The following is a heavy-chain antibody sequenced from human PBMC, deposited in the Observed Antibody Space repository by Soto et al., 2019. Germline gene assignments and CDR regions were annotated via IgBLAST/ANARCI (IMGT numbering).Heavy chain of an antibody. D-gene: IGHD4-17*01. CDR2: ISGSGGST. CDR3: PTGAYKAAGDYAFTY. V-gene: IGHV3-23*01. J-gene: IGHJ4*02. CDR1: GCTFSSYA. Sequence: GGSLRLSCAASGCTFSSYAMSWVRQAQGKGLEWVSAISGSGGSTYYADSVKGRFTISRDNSKNTLYLQMNSLRAEDTAVYYCPTGAYKAAGDYAFTYWGQGTLVTVSS.